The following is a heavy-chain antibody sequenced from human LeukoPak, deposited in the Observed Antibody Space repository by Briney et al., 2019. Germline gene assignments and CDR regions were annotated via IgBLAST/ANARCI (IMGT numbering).Heavy chain of an antibody. CDR1: GDSISSISYY. J-gene: IGHJ4*02. Sequence: SETLSLTCTVSGDSISSISYYWAWIRQTPGKGLEWIGEINHSGSTNYNPSLKSRVTISVDTSKNQFSLKLGSVTAADTAVYYCARHLETRYCSSTSCYRVYFDYWGQGTLVTVSS. CDR2: INHSGST. V-gene: IGHV4-39*01. D-gene: IGHD2-2*01. CDR3: ARHLETRYCSSTSCYRVYFDY.